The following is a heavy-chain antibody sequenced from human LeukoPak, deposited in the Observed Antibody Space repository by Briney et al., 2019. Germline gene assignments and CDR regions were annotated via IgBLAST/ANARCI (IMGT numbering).Heavy chain of an antibody. CDR2: ISKSGDST. CDR1: GFTFSSYA. Sequence: GGSLRLSCAASGFTFSSYAMSWVRQAPGKGLEWVSAISKSGDSTFYADSVKGRFTISRDNSQNTLYVQMNSLRAEDTAVYYCAKDQGYSSAWYSRDGFGMWGQGTMVTVSS. D-gene: IGHD6-19*01. J-gene: IGHJ3*02. CDR3: AKDQGYSSAWYSRDGFGM. V-gene: IGHV3-23*01.